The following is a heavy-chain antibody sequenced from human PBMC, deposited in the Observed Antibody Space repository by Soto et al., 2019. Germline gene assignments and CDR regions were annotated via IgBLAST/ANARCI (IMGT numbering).Heavy chain of an antibody. Sequence: QVQLVQSGAEVKKPGASVKVSCKASGYTFTSYAMHWVRQAPGQRLEWMGWINAGNGNTKYSQKFQGRVTITSDTPARTAYMELSSVRSEDTAVYYCASSPVDIVATIANWFDPWGQGTLVTVSS. J-gene: IGHJ5*02. V-gene: IGHV1-3*01. CDR2: INAGNGNT. D-gene: IGHD5-12*01. CDR1: GYTFTSYA. CDR3: ASSPVDIVATIANWFDP.